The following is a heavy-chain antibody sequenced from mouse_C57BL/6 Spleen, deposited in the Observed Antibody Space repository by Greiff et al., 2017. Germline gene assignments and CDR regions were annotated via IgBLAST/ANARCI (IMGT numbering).Heavy chain of an antibody. Sequence: EVKLVESGGGLVKPGGSLKLSCAASGFTFSDYGMHWVRQAPEKGLEWVAYISSGSSTIYYADTVKGRFTISRDNAKNTLFLQMTSLRSEDTAMYYCAGIYLYYYAMDYWGQGTSVTVSS. CDR2: ISSGSSTI. V-gene: IGHV5-17*01. J-gene: IGHJ4*01. D-gene: IGHD2-1*01. CDR1: GFTFSDYG. CDR3: AGIYLYYYAMDY.